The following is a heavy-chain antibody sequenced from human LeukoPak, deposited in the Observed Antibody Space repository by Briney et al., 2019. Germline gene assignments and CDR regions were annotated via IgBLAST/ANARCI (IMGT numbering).Heavy chain of an antibody. CDR2: MNPNSGNT. V-gene: IGHV1-8*03. Sequence: GASVKVSCKASGYTFTSYDINWVRQATGQGLEWMGWMNPNSGNTGYAQKFQGRVTITRNTSISTAYMELSSLRSEDTAVYYCARGHKGRVRDIVVVPAATKPLYYYYYMDVWGKGTTVTVSS. CDR1: GYTFTSYD. D-gene: IGHD2-2*01. CDR3: ARGHKGRVRDIVVVPAATKPLYYYYYMDV. J-gene: IGHJ6*03.